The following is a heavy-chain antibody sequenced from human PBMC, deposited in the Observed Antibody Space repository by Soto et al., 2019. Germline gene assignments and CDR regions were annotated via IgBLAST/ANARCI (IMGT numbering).Heavy chain of an antibody. CDR2: ISYDGSNK. D-gene: IGHD3-10*01. V-gene: IGHV3-30-3*01. Sequence: SLRLSCAASGFTFSSYAMHWVRQAPGKGLEWVAVISYDGSNKYYADSVKGRFTISRDNSKNTLYLQMNSLRAEDTAVYYCARDHRSSGSSEYWGKGTLVTVS. CDR3: ARDHRSSGSSEY. CDR1: GFTFSSYA. J-gene: IGHJ4*02.